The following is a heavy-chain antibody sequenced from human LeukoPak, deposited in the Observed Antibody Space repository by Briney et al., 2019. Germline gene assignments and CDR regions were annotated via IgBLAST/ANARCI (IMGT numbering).Heavy chain of an antibody. CDR3: AKGVGLGGMDV. CDR2: ISYDGRNE. Sequence: GGSLRLSCAASGFIYNRYGMHWVRQAPGKGLEWVAVISYDGRNEYYTDSVKGRFTISRDNSKNTVYLQMSSLRTEDTAVYYCAKGVGLGGMDVWGQGTTVIVSS. J-gene: IGHJ6*02. CDR1: GFIYNRYG. D-gene: IGHD1-26*01. V-gene: IGHV3-30*18.